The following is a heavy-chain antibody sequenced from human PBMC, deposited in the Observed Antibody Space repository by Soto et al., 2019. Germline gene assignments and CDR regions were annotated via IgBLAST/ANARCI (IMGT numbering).Heavy chain of an antibody. D-gene: IGHD3-10*01. CDR1: GFTFSSYA. V-gene: IGHV3-23*01. CDR3: AKDPRINYYGSGSFNWFDP. J-gene: IGHJ5*02. CDR2: ISGSGGST. Sequence: GGSLRLSCAASGFTFSSYAMSWVRQAPGKGLEWVSAISGSGGSTYYADSVKGRFTISRDNSKNTLYLQMNSLRAEDTAVYYCAKDPRINYYGSGSFNWFDPWGQGTLVTVS.